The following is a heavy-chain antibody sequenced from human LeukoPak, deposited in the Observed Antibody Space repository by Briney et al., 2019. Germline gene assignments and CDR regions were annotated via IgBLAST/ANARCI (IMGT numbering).Heavy chain of an antibody. CDR3: ARGRIAARRYYYGMDV. J-gene: IGHJ6*02. Sequence: SETLSLTCAVSGGSISSSNWWSWVRQPPGKGLEWIGEINHSGSTNYNPSLKSRVTISVDTSKNQFSLKLSSVTAADTAVYYCARGRIAARRYYYGMDVWGQGTTVTVSS. V-gene: IGHV4-4*02. D-gene: IGHD6-6*01. CDR1: GGSISSSNW. CDR2: INHSGST.